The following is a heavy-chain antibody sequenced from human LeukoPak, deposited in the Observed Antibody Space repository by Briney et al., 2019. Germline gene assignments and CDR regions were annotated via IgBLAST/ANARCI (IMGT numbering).Heavy chain of an antibody. CDR1: GGPISSGSYY. Sequence: SQTLSLACTVSGGPISSGSYYWSWIRQPAGKGLEWIGRIYTSGSTNYNPSLKSRVTISVDTSKNQFSLKLSSVTAADTAVYYCARGYYYDSSGYSNYFDYWGQGTLVTVSS. CDR2: IYTSGST. V-gene: IGHV4-61*02. J-gene: IGHJ4*02. D-gene: IGHD3-22*01. CDR3: ARGYYYDSSGYSNYFDY.